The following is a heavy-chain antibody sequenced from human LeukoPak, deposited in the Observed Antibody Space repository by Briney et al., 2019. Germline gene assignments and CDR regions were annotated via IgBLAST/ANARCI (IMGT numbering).Heavy chain of an antibody. Sequence: RASVKVSCKASGYTFTGYYMHWVRQAPGQGLEWMGWINPNSGGTNYAQKFQGRVTMTRDTSISTAYMELSRLRSDDTAVYYCARDYVVDPGYGMDVWGQGTTVTVSS. V-gene: IGHV1-2*02. CDR1: GYTFTGYY. J-gene: IGHJ6*02. CDR2: INPNSGGT. D-gene: IGHD2-21*01. CDR3: ARDYVVDPGYGMDV.